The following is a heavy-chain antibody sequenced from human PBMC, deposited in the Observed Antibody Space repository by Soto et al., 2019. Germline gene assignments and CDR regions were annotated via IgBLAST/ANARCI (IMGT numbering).Heavy chain of an antibody. CDR1: GGSISSYY. CDR3: ARDSRGSSLRL. J-gene: IGHJ4*02. Sequence: PSETLSLTCTVSGGSISSYYWSWIRQPPGKGLEWIGYIYYSGSTNYNPSLKSRVTISVDTSKNQFSLKLSSVTAADTAVYYCARDSRGSSLRLWGQGTLVTVSS. D-gene: IGHD6-6*01. CDR2: IYYSGST. V-gene: IGHV4-59*01.